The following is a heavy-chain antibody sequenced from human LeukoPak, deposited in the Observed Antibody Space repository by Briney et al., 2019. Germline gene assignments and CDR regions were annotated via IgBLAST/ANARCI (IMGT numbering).Heavy chain of an antibody. Sequence: PGGSLRLSCAASGFTFSTYGMSWVRQAPGKGLEWVSGISGSGGSTYYADSVKGRFTISRDNPKNTLYLQMNSLRAEDTAVYYCAKDQYYYDSSGYYYLAFDYWGQGTLVTVSS. J-gene: IGHJ4*02. V-gene: IGHV3-23*01. CDR1: GFTFSTYG. CDR2: ISGSGGST. CDR3: AKDQYYYDSSGYYYLAFDY. D-gene: IGHD3-22*01.